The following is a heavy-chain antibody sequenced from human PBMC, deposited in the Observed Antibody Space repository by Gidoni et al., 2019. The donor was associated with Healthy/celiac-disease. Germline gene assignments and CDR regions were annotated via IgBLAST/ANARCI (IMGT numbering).Heavy chain of an antibody. V-gene: IGHV1-3*01. Sequence: QVQLVQSGAEVKKPGASVKVSCKASGYTFTSYAMHWVRQAPGQRLEWMGWINAGNGNTKYSQKFQGRVTITRDTSASTAYMELSSLRSEDTAVYYCARDPEHWTLHYYGMDVWGQGTTVTVSS. J-gene: IGHJ6*02. CDR2: INAGNGNT. CDR3: ARDPEHWTLHYYGMDV. D-gene: IGHD1-1*01. CDR1: GYTFTSYA.